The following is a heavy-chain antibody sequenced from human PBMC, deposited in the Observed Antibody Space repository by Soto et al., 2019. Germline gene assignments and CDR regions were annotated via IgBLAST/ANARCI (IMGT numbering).Heavy chain of an antibody. V-gene: IGHV1-8*01. CDR3: ARGGYDILTGYYNRYYYTGMDV. CDR2: MNPNSGNT. CDR1: GYTFSSYD. D-gene: IGHD3-9*01. J-gene: IGHJ6*02. Sequence: ASVKVSCKASGYTFSSYDINWVRQATGQGLEWMGWMNPNSGNTGYAQKFQGRVTMTRNTSISTAYMELSSLRSEDTAVYYCARGGYDILTGYYNRYYYTGMDVWGQGTTVTVS.